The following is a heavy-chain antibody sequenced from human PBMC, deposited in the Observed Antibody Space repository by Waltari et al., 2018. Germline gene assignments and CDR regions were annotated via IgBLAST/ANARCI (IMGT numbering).Heavy chain of an antibody. D-gene: IGHD4-4*01. CDR1: GFSISDNY. CDR2: INSGGTT. J-gene: IGHJ5*02. CDR3: ARDSKFDP. Sequence: EVQLVESGGCLIQPGGSLRLSCAASGFSISDNYMSWVRQAPGKGLEWVSFINSGGTTYYADSVKGRFTISRDNSKNTVYLQMNSLRAEDTAMYYCARDSKFDPWGQGTLVTVSS. V-gene: IGHV3-53*01.